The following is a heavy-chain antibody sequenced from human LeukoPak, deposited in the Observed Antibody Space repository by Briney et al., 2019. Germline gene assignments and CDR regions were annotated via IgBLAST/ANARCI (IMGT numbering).Heavy chain of an antibody. CDR3: ARGSPTSRDGYNKGQGDAFDI. CDR1: GYTFTSYY. V-gene: IGHV1-46*01. D-gene: IGHD5-24*01. CDR2: INPSGGST. Sequence: GASVKVSCKASGYTFTSYYMRWVRQAPGQGLEWMGIINPSGGSTSYAQKFQGRVTMTRDTSTSTVYMELSSLRSEDTAVYYCARGSPTSRDGYNKGQGDAFDIWGQGRMVTVSS. J-gene: IGHJ3*02.